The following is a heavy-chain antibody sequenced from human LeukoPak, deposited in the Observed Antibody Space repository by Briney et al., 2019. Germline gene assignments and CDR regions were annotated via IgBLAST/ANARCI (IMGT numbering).Heavy chain of an antibody. CDR2: IHYSGNT. CDR1: GGSMSSYY. Sequence: SETLSLTCSVSGGSMSSYYWSCIRQPPGKGLEWIGYIHYSGNTNYNPSLKSRVTISVDTSKNQFSLKLTSVTAADTAVYYCARRGDSSGWYFFDYWGQGTLVTVSS. CDR3: ARRGDSSGWYFFDY. J-gene: IGHJ4*02. D-gene: IGHD6-19*01. V-gene: IGHV4-59*08.